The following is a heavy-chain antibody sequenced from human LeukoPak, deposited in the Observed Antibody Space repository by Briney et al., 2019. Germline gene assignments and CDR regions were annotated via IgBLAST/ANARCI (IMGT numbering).Heavy chain of an antibody. CDR2: INPNSGGT. CDR1: GYTFTGYY. D-gene: IGHD3-3*01. Sequence: ASVKVSCKASGYTFTGYYMHWVRQAPGQGLEWMGRINPNSGGTNYAQKFQGRVTMTRDTSISAAYMELSRLRSDDTAVYYCARGGYDFVYYYYGMDVWGQGTTVTVSS. V-gene: IGHV1-2*06. CDR3: ARGGYDFVYYYYGMDV. J-gene: IGHJ6*02.